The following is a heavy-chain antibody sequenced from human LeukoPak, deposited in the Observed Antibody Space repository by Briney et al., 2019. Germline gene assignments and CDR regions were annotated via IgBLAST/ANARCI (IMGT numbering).Heavy chain of an antibody. V-gene: IGHV1-69*13. D-gene: IGHD6-6*01. CDR3: ASAYRSSSEGQDAFDI. J-gene: IGHJ3*02. Sequence: SVKVSCKASGGTFSSYAISWVRQAPVQGLEWMGGIIPIFGTANYAQKFQGRVTITADESTSTAYMELSSLRSEDTAVYYCASAYRSSSEGQDAFDIWGQGTMVTVSS. CDR2: IIPIFGTA. CDR1: GGTFSSYA.